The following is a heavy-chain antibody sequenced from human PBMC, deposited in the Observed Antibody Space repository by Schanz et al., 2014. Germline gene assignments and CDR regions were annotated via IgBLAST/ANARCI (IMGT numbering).Heavy chain of an antibody. J-gene: IGHJ3*02. Sequence: EEQLVESGGGLVQPGGSLRLSCAASGFTFSTYAMAWVRQAPGKGLEWLSVISASGGDTYYADSVKGRFTISRDNSKNTLYLQMNTLRAEDTAVYYCARKMKLGVYGGKGHDSLDIWGQGTMVTVSS. CDR2: ISASGGDT. D-gene: IGHD4-17*01. CDR3: ARKMKLGVYGGKGHDSLDI. V-gene: IGHV3-23*04. CDR1: GFTFSTYA.